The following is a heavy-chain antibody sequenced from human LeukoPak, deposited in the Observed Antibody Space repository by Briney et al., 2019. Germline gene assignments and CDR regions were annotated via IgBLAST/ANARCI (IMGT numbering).Heavy chain of an antibody. D-gene: IGHD6-13*01. V-gene: IGHV4-30-2*01. CDR2: IYHSGST. CDR3: ARGGDLAAAGRYNWFDP. Sequence: SETLSLTCAGSGGSISSGGYSWSWIRQPPGKGLEWIGYIYHSGSTYYNPSLKSRVTISVDRSKNQFSLKLSSVTAADTAVYYCARGGDLAAAGRYNWFDPWGQGTLVTVSS. J-gene: IGHJ5*02. CDR1: GGSISSGGYS.